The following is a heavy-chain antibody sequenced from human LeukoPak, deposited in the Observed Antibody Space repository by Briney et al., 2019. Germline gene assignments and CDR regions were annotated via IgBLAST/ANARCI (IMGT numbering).Heavy chain of an antibody. CDR2: IYYSGST. CDR3: ARDRWWLDY. J-gene: IGHJ4*02. D-gene: IGHD2-15*01. CDR1: GGSISSYY. V-gene: IGHV4-59*01. Sequence: SETLSLTCTVSGGSISSYYWSWIRQPPGKGLEWIGYIYYSGSTNYNPSLKSQVTISVDTSKNQFSLKLSSVTAADTAVYYCARDRWWLDYWGQGTLVTVSS.